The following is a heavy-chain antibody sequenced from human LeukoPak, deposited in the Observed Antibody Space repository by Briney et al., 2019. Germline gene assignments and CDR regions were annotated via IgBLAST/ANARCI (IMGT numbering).Heavy chain of an antibody. Sequence: KPSETLSLTCTVSGGSISSSSYYWGWIRQPPGKGLQWIGSIYYRGNTYYTPSLKSRVTISVDTSKNQFSLKLSSVTAADTAVYYCARGSYGSSLNYYGMDVWGQGTTVTVSS. CDR3: ARGSYGSSLNYYGMDV. J-gene: IGHJ6*02. CDR1: GGSISSSSYY. V-gene: IGHV4-39*01. CDR2: IYYRGNT. D-gene: IGHD1-26*01.